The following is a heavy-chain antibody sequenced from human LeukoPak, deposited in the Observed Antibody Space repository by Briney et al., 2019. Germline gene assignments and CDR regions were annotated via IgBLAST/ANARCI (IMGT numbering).Heavy chain of an antibody. CDR2: INSRADGGTP. Sequence: GGSLRHSCAASGFTFRDAWMIWVRQAPGKGLEWVGRINSRADGGTPDYAAPGTGRFTISRDDSNGTLFLQMNSLTTEDTAVYYCATQGVLNAFDIWGPGNMVSVSS. D-gene: IGHD3-10*01. J-gene: IGHJ3*02. V-gene: IGHV3-15*01. CDR3: ATQGVLNAFDI. CDR1: GFTFRDAW.